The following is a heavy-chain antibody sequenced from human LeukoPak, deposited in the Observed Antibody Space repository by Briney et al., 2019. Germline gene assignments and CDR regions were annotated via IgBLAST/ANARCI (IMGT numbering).Heavy chain of an antibody. V-gene: IGHV1-46*01. CDR2: VNPSGDST. Sequence: GASVKVSCKASGYTFIGYYIHWVRQAPGQGLEWMGIVNPSGDSTNYAQKFQGRVTMTRNTSISTAYMELSSLRSEDTAVYYCAREKIAAAVTDYWGQGTLVTVSS. J-gene: IGHJ4*02. CDR1: GYTFIGYY. D-gene: IGHD6-13*01. CDR3: AREKIAAAVTDY.